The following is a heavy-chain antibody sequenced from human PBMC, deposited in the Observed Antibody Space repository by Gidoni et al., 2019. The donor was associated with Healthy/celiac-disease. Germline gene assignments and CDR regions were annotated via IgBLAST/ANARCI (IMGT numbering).Heavy chain of an antibody. D-gene: IGHD2-15*01. J-gene: IGHJ4*02. V-gene: IGHV4-34*01. CDR2: INHSGST. Sequence: QVQLQQWGAGLLKPSETLSLTCAVYGGSFSGYYWSWIRQPPGKGLEWIGEINHSGSTNYNPSLKSRVTISVDTSKNQFSLKLSSVTAADTAVYYCTSNLGYCSGVSCYPQWSQGTLVTVSS. CDR3: TSNLGYCSGVSCYPQ. CDR1: GGSFSGYY.